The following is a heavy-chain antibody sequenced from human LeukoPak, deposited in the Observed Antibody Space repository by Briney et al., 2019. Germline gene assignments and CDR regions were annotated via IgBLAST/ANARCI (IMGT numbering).Heavy chain of an antibody. CDR2: INPSGGST. D-gene: IGHD1-1*01. Sequence: ASVKVSCKASGYTFTSYYMHWVRQAPGQGLEWMGIINPSGGSTSYAQKFQGRVTMTRNTSISTAYMELSSLRSEDTAVYYCARGLGSSWYKAAFDIWGQGTMVTVSS. J-gene: IGHJ3*02. CDR1: GYTFTSYY. CDR3: ARGLGSSWYKAAFDI. V-gene: IGHV1-46*01.